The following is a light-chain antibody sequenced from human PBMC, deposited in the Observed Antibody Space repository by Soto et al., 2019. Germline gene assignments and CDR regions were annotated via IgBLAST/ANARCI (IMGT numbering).Light chain of an antibody. V-gene: IGKV3-11*01. Sequence: EIVLTQSPATLSLSPGERATLSCRASQSVSSYLAWYQHKPGQAPRLLIHDASNRATGISARFSGGGSGTDFALTLSSVEPEDFAVYYCQQRRDWPLTFGGGTKREMK. J-gene: IGKJ4*01. CDR2: DAS. CDR1: QSVSSY. CDR3: QQRRDWPLT.